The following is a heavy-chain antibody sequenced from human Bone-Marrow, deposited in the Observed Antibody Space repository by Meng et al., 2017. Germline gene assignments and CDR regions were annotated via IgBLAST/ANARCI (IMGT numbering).Heavy chain of an antibody. J-gene: IGHJ5*02. D-gene: IGHD4-11*01. CDR2: ISGSGDST. V-gene: IGHV3-23*01. CDR1: GFTFSSYA. CDR3: ARDRTTVTPPYCWFDP. Sequence: GESLKISCAASGFTFSSYAMNWVRQTPGKGLEWVSTISGSGDSTYYADSVKGRFTVSRDNAKNSLYLQMNSLRAEDTAVYYCARDRTTVTPPYCWFDPWGQGTLVTVSS.